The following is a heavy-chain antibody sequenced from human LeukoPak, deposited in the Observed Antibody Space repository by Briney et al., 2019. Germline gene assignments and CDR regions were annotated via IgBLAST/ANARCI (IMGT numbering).Heavy chain of an antibody. CDR3: ARCHSGSYPKYYFDY. D-gene: IGHD1-26*01. CDR1: GFTFSSYS. Sequence: GGSLRLSCAASGFTFSSYSMNWVRQAPGKGLEWVSSISSSSSYIYYADSVKGRFTISRDNAKNSLYLQMNGLRAEDTAVYYCARCHSGSYPKYYFDYWGQGTLVTVSS. V-gene: IGHV3-21*01. J-gene: IGHJ4*02. CDR2: ISSSSSYI.